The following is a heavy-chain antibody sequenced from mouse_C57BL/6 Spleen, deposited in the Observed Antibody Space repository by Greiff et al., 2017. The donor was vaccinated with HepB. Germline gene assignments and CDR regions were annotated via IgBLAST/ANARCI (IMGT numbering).Heavy chain of an antibody. J-gene: IGHJ4*01. CDR1: GYSITSGYY. CDR2: ISYDGSN. V-gene: IGHV3-6*01. D-gene: IGHD2-4*01. CDR3: ARGDYDPYYYAMDY. Sequence: VQLKESGPGLVKPSQSLSLTCSVTGYSITSGYYWNWIRQFPGNKLEWMGYISYDGSNNYNPSLKNRISITRDTSKNQFFLKLNSVTTEDTATYYCARGDYDPYYYAMDYWGQGTSVTVSS.